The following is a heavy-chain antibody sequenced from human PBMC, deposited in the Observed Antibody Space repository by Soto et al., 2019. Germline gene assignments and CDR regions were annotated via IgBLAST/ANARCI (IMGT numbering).Heavy chain of an antibody. V-gene: IGHV4-31*03. CDR1: GGSISSGGYY. Sequence: QVQLQESGPGLVKPSQTLSLTCTVSGGSISSGGYYWSWIRQHPGKGLEWIGYIDYSGSTYYNPSLKSRVTISVDTSKNQFSLKLSSVTAADTAVYDCARVQWKRLGFDYWGQGTLVTVSS. CDR2: IDYSGST. D-gene: IGHD1-1*01. J-gene: IGHJ4*02. CDR3: ARVQWKRLGFDY.